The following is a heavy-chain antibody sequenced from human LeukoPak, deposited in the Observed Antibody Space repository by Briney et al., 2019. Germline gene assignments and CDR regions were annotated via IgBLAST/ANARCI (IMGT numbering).Heavy chain of an antibody. CDR2: IWYDGSNK. J-gene: IGHJ4*02. CDR1: GFTFSSYG. D-gene: IGHD5-18*01. V-gene: IGHV3-33*01. Sequence: GGSLRLSCAASGFTFSSYGMHWVRQAPGKGLEWVAVIWYDGSNKYYADSVKDRFTISRDNSKNTLYLQMNSLRAEDTAVYYCARDRGYTYGHPFDYWGQGTLVTVSS. CDR3: ARDRGYTYGHPFDY.